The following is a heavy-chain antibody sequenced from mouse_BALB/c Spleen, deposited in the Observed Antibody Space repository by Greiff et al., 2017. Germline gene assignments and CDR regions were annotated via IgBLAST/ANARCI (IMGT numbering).Heavy chain of an antibody. CDR3: ARDYYGNYAFAY. Sequence: QVQLQQPGAELVKPGASVKLSCKASGYTFTSYWMHWVKQRPGQGLEWIGEINPSNGRTNYNEKFKSKATLTVDKSSSTAYMQLSSLTSEDSAVYYCARDYYGNYAFAYWGQGTLVTVSA. J-gene: IGHJ3*01. CDR1: GYTFTSYW. D-gene: IGHD2-1*01. V-gene: IGHV1S81*02. CDR2: INPSNGRT.